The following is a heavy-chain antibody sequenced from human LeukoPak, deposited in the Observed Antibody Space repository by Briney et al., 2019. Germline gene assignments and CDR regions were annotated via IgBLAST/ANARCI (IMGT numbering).Heavy chain of an antibody. CDR3: ARNTGSGFHFFDY. Sequence: PGGSLRLSCAASGFSFSDYAMNWVRQAPGKGLEWVSYISSSGDIIYYADSVRGRSTISRDNAKNSLYLQMNSLRAEDTAVYYCARNTGSGFHFFDYWGQGTLVTVSS. CDR2: ISSSGDII. D-gene: IGHD3-22*01. V-gene: IGHV3-48*03. J-gene: IGHJ4*02. CDR1: GFSFSDYA.